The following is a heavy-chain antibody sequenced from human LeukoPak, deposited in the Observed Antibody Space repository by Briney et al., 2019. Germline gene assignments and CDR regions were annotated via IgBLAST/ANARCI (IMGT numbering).Heavy chain of an antibody. J-gene: IGHJ4*02. Sequence: GGSLRLSCAASGFTFSTFGMHWVRQAPGKGLEWVSYISNSGSSIYYAGSVEGRFTVSRDNAKTSLYLQMNSLRAEDTAVYYCVREGGSGSYSEYWGQGTLVTVSS. CDR2: ISNSGSSI. CDR3: VREGGSGSYSEY. V-gene: IGHV3-48*01. CDR1: GFTFSTFG. D-gene: IGHD3-10*01.